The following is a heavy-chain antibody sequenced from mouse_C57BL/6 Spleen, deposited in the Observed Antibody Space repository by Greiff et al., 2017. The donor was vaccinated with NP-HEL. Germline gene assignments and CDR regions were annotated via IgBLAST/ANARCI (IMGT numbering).Heavy chain of an antibody. J-gene: IGHJ4*01. V-gene: IGHV1-69*01. CDR3: ARRGYYDYDEALYYAMDY. Sequence: QVQLQQSGAELVMPGASVKLSCKASGYTFTSYWMHWVKQRPGQGLEWIGEIDPSDSYTNYNQKFKGKSTLTVDKSSSTAYMQLSSLTSEDSAVYYCARRGYYDYDEALYYAMDYWGQGTSVTVSS. CDR1: GYTFTSYW. D-gene: IGHD2-4*01. CDR2: IDPSDSYT.